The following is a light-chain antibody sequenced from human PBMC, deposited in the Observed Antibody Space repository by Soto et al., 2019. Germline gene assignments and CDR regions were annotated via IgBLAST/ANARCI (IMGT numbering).Light chain of an antibody. Sequence: DIVFTQSRVTLSLSPGERATLSCRASQTVLNNYLTWYQQKPGQAPRRLISDASNRAADIPDRFSGSGSGTDFTLTINRLEPEDFAVYYCQQYAGSPRTFGQGTKVDIK. V-gene: IGKV3-20*01. J-gene: IGKJ1*01. CDR2: DAS. CDR1: QTVLNNY. CDR3: QQYAGSPRT.